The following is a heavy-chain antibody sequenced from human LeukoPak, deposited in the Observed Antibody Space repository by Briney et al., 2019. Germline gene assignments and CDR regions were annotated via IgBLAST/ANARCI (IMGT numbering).Heavy chain of an antibody. D-gene: IGHD1-26*01. CDR3: ATVWELPEGGHYFDY. CDR1: GYTLTELS. CDR2: FDPEDGET. J-gene: IGHJ4*02. Sequence: ASVKVSCKVSGYTLTELSMHWVRQAPGKGLEWMGGFDPEDGETIYAQKFQGGVTMTEDTSTDTAYMELSSLRSEDTAVYYCATVWELPEGGHYFDYWGQGTLVTVSS. V-gene: IGHV1-24*01.